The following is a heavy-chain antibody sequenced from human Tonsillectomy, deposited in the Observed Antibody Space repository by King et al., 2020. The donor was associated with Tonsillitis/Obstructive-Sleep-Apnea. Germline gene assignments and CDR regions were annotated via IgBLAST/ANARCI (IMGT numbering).Heavy chain of an antibody. D-gene: IGHD2-2*01. CDR2: ISYEGSNT. J-gene: IGHJ6*03. CDR1: GFTFSIYA. CDR3: ASDSGDCSSSSCYASAWDYYYMDV. V-gene: IGHV3-30*10. Sequence: VQLVESGGGVVQPGRSLRLSCASSGFTFSIYAMHWVRQAPGKGLEWVAVISYEGSNTFYTDSVKGRFTISRDNSKNTLYLQMTSLRADDTAVYYCASDSGDCSSSSCYASAWDYYYMDVWGKGTTVTVSS.